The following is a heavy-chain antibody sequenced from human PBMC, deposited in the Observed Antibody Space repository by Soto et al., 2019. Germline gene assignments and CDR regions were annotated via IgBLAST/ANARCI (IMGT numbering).Heavy chain of an antibody. Sequence: SETLSLTXAVYGGSFSGYYWSWIRQPPAPGLEWIGEINHSGSTNYNPSLKSRVTISVDTAKNQFSLKLSSVTAADTAVYYCARGLNVLLWFGEILYGMDVWGQGTTVTVSS. CDR3: ARGLNVLLWFGEILYGMDV. CDR1: GGSFSGYY. CDR2: INHSGST. J-gene: IGHJ6*02. D-gene: IGHD3-10*01. V-gene: IGHV4-34*01.